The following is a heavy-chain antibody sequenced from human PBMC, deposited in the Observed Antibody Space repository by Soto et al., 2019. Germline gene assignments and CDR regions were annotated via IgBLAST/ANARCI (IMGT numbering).Heavy chain of an antibody. CDR3: GRDGPYYYGFDV. J-gene: IGHJ6*02. CDR2: FDYSGST. Sequence: SETLSLTCTVSGDSISNSDYYWNWIRQSPGKGLEGIASFDYSGSTYYNPSLKSRVVISADTAKNLFSLKLRSVTAADTPLYFCGRDGPYYYGFDVWGQGTTVTVSS. V-gene: IGHV4-30-4*01. CDR1: GDSISNSDYY.